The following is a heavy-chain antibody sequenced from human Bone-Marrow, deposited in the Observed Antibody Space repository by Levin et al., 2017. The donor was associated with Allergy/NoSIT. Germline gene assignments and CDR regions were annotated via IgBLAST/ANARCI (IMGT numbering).Heavy chain of an antibody. Sequence: QTLSLTCTFSGFSLSTSGMRVSWIRQPPGKALEWLARIDWDDDKFYSTSLKTRLTISKDTSKNQVVLTMTNMDPVDTATYYCARYRGWFDPWGQGTLVTVSS. CDR2: IDWDDDK. CDR3: ARYRGWFDP. CDR1: GFSLSTSGMR. J-gene: IGHJ5*02. V-gene: IGHV2-70*04.